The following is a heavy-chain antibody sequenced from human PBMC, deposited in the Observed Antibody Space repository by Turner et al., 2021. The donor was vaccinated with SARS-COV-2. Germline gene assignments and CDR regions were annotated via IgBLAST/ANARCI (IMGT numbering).Heavy chain of an antibody. D-gene: IGHD3-3*01. CDR3: ARHHYDFWSGYYEAAWFDP. Sequence: QVQLQESGPGLVKPSETLSLTCTVSGCSISSYYWSWIRQPPGKGLEWIGYIDYSGSTNYNPSLKSRVTILVDTSKNQFSLKLSSVTAADTAVYYCARHHYDFWSGYYEAAWFDPWGQGTLVTVSS. V-gene: IGHV4-59*08. J-gene: IGHJ5*02. CDR2: IDYSGST. CDR1: GCSISSYY.